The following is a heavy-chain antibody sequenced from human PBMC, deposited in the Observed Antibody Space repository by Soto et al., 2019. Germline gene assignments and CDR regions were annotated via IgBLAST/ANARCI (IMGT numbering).Heavy chain of an antibody. V-gene: IGHV4-59*01. CDR3: ARYNLGYCTNGVCSPRNYFDY. Sequence: QVQLQESGPGLVKPSETLSLTCTVSGGSISSYYWSWIRQPPGKGLEWIGYIYYSGSTNYNPSLTSRVTISVDTSKNQFSLKLSSVTAADTAVYYCARYNLGYCTNGVCSPRNYFDYWGQGTLVTVSS. CDR2: IYYSGST. J-gene: IGHJ4*02. CDR1: GGSISSYY. D-gene: IGHD2-8*01.